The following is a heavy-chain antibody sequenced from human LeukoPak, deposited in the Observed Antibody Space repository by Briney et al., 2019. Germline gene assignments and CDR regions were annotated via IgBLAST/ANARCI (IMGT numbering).Heavy chain of an antibody. J-gene: IGHJ4*02. V-gene: IGHV3-15*01. Sequence: GGSLRLSCAASGFTFSSAYMSWVRQAPGKGLEWVGRIKSKSAGGTADYASPVKGRFIISRDGSKTTLYLQMNSLKTEDTAVYYCSTDAGYDSRWYNYWGQGTLVTVSS. D-gene: IGHD6-13*01. CDR1: GFTFSSAY. CDR3: STDAGYDSRWYNY. CDR2: IKSKSAGGTA.